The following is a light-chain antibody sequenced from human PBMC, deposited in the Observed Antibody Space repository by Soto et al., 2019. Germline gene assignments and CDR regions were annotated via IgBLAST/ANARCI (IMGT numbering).Light chain of an antibody. CDR1: QDISNS. CDR3: QHYDNLPRYT. CDR2: EAS. J-gene: IGKJ2*01. Sequence: DIQMTQSPSSLSTSVGERVTITCQASQDISNSLNWYQQKPGKDPNLLIYEASKLQTGVPSRFSGGGSGTHFTFTISNLQPEDIATYYCQHYDNLPRYTFGLGTKLEIK. V-gene: IGKV1-33*01.